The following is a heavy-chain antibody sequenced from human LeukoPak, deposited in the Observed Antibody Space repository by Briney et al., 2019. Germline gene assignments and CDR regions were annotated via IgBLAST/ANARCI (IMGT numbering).Heavy chain of an antibody. J-gene: IGHJ4*02. D-gene: IGHD3-22*01. CDR3: AKDLIANYYDSSGPDY. V-gene: IGHV3-23*01. CDR1: GFTFSSYG. Sequence: PGGSLRLSCAASGFTFSSYGMHWVRQAPGKGLEWVSAISGSGGSTYYADSVKGRFTISRDNSKNTLYLQMNSLRAEDTAVYYCAKDLIANYYDSSGPDYWGQGTLVTVSS. CDR2: ISGSGGST.